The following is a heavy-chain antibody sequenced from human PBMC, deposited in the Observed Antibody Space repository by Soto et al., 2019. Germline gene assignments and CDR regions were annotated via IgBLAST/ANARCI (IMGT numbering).Heavy chain of an antibody. CDR2: IYPGDSKT. CDR3: ARLSYCGGDCYSWFDP. D-gene: IGHD2-21*02. J-gene: IGHJ5*02. Sequence: GESLKISCKGSGFSFTTYWIAWVRQMPGKGLEWMGIIYPGDSKTTYSPSFQGQVTISADKSISTAYLQWSSLKASDTAMYYCARLSYCGGDCYSWFDPWGQGTLVTVSS. CDR1: GFSFTTYW. V-gene: IGHV5-51*01.